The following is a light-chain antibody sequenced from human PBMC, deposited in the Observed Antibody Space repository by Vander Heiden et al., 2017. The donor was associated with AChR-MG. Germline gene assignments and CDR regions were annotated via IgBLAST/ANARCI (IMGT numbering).Light chain of an antibody. J-gene: IGLJ2*01. CDR2: KNS. CDR1: RSNFGGKT. V-gene: IGLV1-44*01. CDR3: ASWDDSLNGPI. Sequence: QPVLTQPPSASGPPGQSVTFSCSGSRSNFGGKTVNWYQQLPGTAPKRIIFKNSQRPSGGPDRFSGSKSGTSASLAISGLQSEDEADYYCASWDDSLNGPIFGGGTKMTVL.